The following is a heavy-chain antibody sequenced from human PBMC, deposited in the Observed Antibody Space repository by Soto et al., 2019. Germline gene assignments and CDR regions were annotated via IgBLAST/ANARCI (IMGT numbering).Heavy chain of an antibody. CDR2: IYYRGYT. Sequence: QVQLQESGPGLVKPSQTLSLTCSVSGGSMDSGTYCWNWIRQHPGKGLEWIGYIYYRGYTYYNPSLKSRVTMSVDTFKNQFPLNLNSLTAPDTAVYYCATDRSDGSGQVDYWGQGTLVNVSS. J-gene: IGHJ4*02. D-gene: IGHD3-10*01. CDR1: GGSMDSGTYC. V-gene: IGHV4-31*03. CDR3: ATDRSDGSGQVDY.